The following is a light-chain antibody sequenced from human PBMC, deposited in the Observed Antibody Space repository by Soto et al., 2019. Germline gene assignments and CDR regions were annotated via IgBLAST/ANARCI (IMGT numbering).Light chain of an antibody. CDR3: QQSYSTPPS. CDR2: AAS. CDR1: QSISSN. J-gene: IGKJ2*01. Sequence: DIQMTQSPSSLSASVGDRVTITCRASQSISSNLNWYQQKPGKAPKLLIYAASSLQSGVPSRFSGSGSGTYFTLTISSLLPEDFATYYCQQSYSTPPSFGQGTKLEIK. V-gene: IGKV1-39*01.